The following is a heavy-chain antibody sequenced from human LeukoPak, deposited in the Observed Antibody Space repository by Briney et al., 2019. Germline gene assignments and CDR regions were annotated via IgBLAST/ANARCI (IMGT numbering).Heavy chain of an antibody. V-gene: IGHV3-30*02. CDR3: ATSRYCSGTNCPFDD. Sequence: GGSLRLSCAASGVTFRSSMSWVRQAPGKGLDWVAFIRYDGSDENYADSVKGRFTISRDNSRTMLYLQMSSLKPEDTAVYYCATSRYCSGTNCPFDDWGQGTLVTVSS. J-gene: IGHJ1*01. CDR1: GVTFRSS. CDR2: IRYDGSDE. D-gene: IGHD2-2*01.